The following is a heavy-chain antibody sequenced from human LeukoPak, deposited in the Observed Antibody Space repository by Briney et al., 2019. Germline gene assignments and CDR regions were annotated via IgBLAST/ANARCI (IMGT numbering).Heavy chain of an antibody. J-gene: IGHJ6*04. CDR3: ARDHTMVRGVNHGMDV. CDR2: ISAYNGNT. CDR1: GYTFTSYG. Sequence: ASVKVSCKASGYTFTSYGISWVRQAPGQGLEWMGWISAYNGNTNYAQKLQGRVTMTTDTSTSTAYMELGSLRSDDTAVYYCARDHTMVRGVNHGMDVWGKGTTVTVSS. D-gene: IGHD3-10*01. V-gene: IGHV1-18*04.